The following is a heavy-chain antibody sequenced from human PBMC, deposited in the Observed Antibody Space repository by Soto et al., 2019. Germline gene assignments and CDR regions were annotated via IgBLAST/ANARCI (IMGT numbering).Heavy chain of an antibody. CDR2: ISSSGNTI. V-gene: IGHV3-11*01. CDR3: AKMSSENYYDPVFS. D-gene: IGHD3-22*01. Sequence: QVQLVESGGGLVKTSGSLRIACAASGFTFSDYYMSWDRQAPGKGLEWVSYISSSGNTIYYADSVKGRFTISRDNAKNSVYLQMNSLRAEDTALYFCAKMSSENYYDPVFSWGQGTLVTVSS. CDR1: GFTFSDYY. J-gene: IGHJ4*02.